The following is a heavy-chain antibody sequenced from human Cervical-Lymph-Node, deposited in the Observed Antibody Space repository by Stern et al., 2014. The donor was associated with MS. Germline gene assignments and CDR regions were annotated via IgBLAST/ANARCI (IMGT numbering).Heavy chain of an antibody. J-gene: IGHJ5*02. CDR1: GFTFSSYW. CDR3: APSVGAPGVP. CDR2: IMNDGTSA. V-gene: IGHV3-74*02. Sequence: EVQLVESGGGLVQPGGSLRLSCAASGFTFSSYWMYWARQAPGKGLVWVSGIMNDGTSANYADSVKGRFPISRDNAKNTLYLHMNTLRAEDTAVYYCAPSVGAPGVPWGQGTLVTVSS. D-gene: IGHD1-26*01.